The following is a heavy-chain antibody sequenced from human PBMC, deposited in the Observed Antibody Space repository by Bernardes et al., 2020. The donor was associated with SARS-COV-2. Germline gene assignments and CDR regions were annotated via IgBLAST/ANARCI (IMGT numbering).Heavy chain of an antibody. CDR1: GFTVSSNY. CDR3: ARGAMVRGVRQANFDY. J-gene: IGHJ4*02. CDR2: IYSGGST. V-gene: IGHV3-53*01. Sequence: GWSLRLSCAASGFTVSSNYMSWVRQAPGKGLEWVSVIYSGGSTYYADSVKGRFTISRDNSKNTLYLQMNSLRAEDTAVYYCARGAMVRGVRQANFDYWGQGTLVTVSS. D-gene: IGHD3-10*01.